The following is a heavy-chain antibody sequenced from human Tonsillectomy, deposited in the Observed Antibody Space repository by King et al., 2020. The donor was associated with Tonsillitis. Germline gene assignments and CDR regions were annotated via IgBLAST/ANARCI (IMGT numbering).Heavy chain of an antibody. CDR2: IIPIFGAT. J-gene: IGHJ6*02. D-gene: IGHD2-15*01. CDR3: AGRGIINYGMDV. CDR1: GGTFNNYG. Sequence: QAQLVQSGAEVKKPGSSLKVSCKASGGTFNNYGISWVRQAPGQGLDRMGGIIPIFGATTYAPKFQGRVTITADESTRTAYMELSRLRSDDTAVYYCAGRGIINYGMDVWGQGTTVIVSS. V-gene: IGHV1-69*01.